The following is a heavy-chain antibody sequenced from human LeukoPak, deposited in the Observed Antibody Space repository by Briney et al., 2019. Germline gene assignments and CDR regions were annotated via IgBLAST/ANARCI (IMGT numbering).Heavy chain of an antibody. V-gene: IGHV4-34*01. J-gene: IGHJ4*02. D-gene: IGHD6-19*01. CDR1: GGSFSGYY. Sequence: SETLSLTCAVYGGSFSGYYWSWIRQPPGKGLEWIGEINHSGSTNNNPSLKSRVTISVDTSKNQFSLKLSSVTAADTAVYYCARGSLIAVAVYYFDYWGQGTLVTVSS. CDR2: INHSGST. CDR3: ARGSLIAVAVYYFDY.